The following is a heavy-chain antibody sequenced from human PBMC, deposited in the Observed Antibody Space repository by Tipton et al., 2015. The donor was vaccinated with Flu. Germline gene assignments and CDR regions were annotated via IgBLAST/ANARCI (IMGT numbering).Heavy chain of an antibody. CDR1: GFTFSSYG. Sequence: SLRLSCAASGFTFSSYGMHWVRQAPGKGLEWVAVIWYDGSNKYYADSVKGRFTISRDNSKNTLYLQMNSLRAEDTAVYYCARALLVGDDSSGYLHYWGQGTLVTVSS. V-gene: IGHV3-33*01. J-gene: IGHJ4*02. CDR2: IWYDGSNK. CDR3: ARALLVGDDSSGYLHY. D-gene: IGHD3-22*01.